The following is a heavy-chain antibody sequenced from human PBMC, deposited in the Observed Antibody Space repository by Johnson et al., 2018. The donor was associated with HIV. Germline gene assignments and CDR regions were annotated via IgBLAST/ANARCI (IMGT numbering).Heavy chain of an antibody. D-gene: IGHD3-10*01. CDR1: GFTFGIYG. CDR3: AKGMGLSIGELSDAFHF. Sequence: QVQLVESGGGVVQPGTSLRLSCAASGFTFGIYGMHWVRQAPGKGLEWVALISYDGSNEYYGDSVKGRFSISRDNSKKKLYLQMNSLRPEDTAVYYCAKGMGLSIGELSDAFHFWGLGTVVTVSS. V-gene: IGHV3-30*18. J-gene: IGHJ3*01. CDR2: ISYDGSNE.